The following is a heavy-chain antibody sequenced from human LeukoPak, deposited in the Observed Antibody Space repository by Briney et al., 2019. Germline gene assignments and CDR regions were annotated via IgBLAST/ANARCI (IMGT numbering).Heavy chain of an antibody. CDR1: GFTFRKFD. CDR3: VRALYNSGQFDP. D-gene: IGHD5-12*01. J-gene: IGHJ5*02. V-gene: IGHV3-13*04. Sequence: PGGSLRLSCAASGFTFRKFDMHWVRQPTGKGLEWVSGISSSGDTFYQDSVKGRFSISRENGENSLFLQLNSLRTGDTAVYYCVRALYNSGQFDPWGQGTLVTVSS. CDR2: ISSSGDT.